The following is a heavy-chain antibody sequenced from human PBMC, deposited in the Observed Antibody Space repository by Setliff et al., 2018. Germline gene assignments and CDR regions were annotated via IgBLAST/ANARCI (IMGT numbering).Heavy chain of an antibody. CDR2: ISAYTGRA. CDR3: AREVIDPVSSDAFDI. J-gene: IGHJ3*02. CDR1: GGSIRSGNDL. V-gene: IGHV4-30-4*01. D-gene: IGHD4-4*01. Sequence: RLSETLSLTCTVSGGSIRSGNDLWSWLRQSPGKGLEWIAYISAYTGRAYYNPSLQSRAALSADTSKSQFSLRLTSVTAADTAAYYCAREVIDPVSSDAFDIWGQGRMVTVSS.